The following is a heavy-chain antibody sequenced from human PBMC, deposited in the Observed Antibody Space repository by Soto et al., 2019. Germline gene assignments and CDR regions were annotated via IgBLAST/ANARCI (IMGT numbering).Heavy chain of an antibody. J-gene: IGHJ4*02. CDR3: ARGRGFDY. Sequence: SETLSLTCAVYGGSFSGYYWSWIRQPPGKGLEWIGEINHSGSTNYNPSLKSRVTISVDTSKNQFSLKLSSVTAADTAVYYCARGRGFDYWGQGTLVTVS. D-gene: IGHD3-10*01. CDR2: INHSGST. V-gene: IGHV4-34*01. CDR1: GGSFSGYY.